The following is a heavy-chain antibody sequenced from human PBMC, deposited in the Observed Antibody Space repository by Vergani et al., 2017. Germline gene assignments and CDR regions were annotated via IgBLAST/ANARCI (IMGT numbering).Heavy chain of an antibody. J-gene: IGHJ6*02. CDR2: IRSDGSNK. CDR1: GFTFSSYG. Sequence: QVQLVESGGGVVQPGGSLRLSCAASGFTFSSYGMHWVRQAPGKGLEWVAFIRSDGSNKYYADSVKGRFTISRENSKNTLYLQMNSLRAEDTAVYYCAKEAYDYVWGSFMDVWGQGTTVTVSS. CDR3: AKEAYDYVWGSFMDV. D-gene: IGHD3-16*01. V-gene: IGHV3-30*02.